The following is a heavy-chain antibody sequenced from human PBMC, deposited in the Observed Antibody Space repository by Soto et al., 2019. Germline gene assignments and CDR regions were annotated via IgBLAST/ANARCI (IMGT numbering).Heavy chain of an antibody. CDR2: INHSGST. CDR1: GGSFSGYY. V-gene: IGHV4-34*01. J-gene: IGHJ4*02. CDR3: ARGLFDY. Sequence: SETLSLTCAVYGGSFSGYYWSWIRQPPGKGLEWIGEINHSGSTNYNPSLKSRLTISVDTSKNQFSLKLSSVTAADTAVYYCARGLFDYWGQGTLVTVSS. D-gene: IGHD3-10*02.